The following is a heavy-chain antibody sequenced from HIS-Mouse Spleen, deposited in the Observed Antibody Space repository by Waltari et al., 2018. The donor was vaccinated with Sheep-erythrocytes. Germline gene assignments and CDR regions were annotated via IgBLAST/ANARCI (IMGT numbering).Heavy chain of an antibody. D-gene: IGHD6-6*01. CDR1: GGSISSSSYY. CDR3: ARVSVAARFDY. CDR2: IYYSGRT. V-gene: IGHV4-39*07. J-gene: IGHJ4*02. Sequence: QLQLQESGPGLVKPSETLSLTCTVSGGSISSSSYYWGWIRQPPGKGLEWIGSIYYSGRTSNTPSLKSRVTRSVDTSKNQFSLKLSSVTAADTAVYYCARVSVAARFDYWGQGTLVTVSS.